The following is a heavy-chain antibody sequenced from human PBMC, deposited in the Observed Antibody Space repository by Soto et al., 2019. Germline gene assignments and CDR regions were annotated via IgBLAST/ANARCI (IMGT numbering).Heavy chain of an antibody. CDR1: GITFGSRA. V-gene: IGHV3-23*01. D-gene: IGHD3-10*01. J-gene: IGHJ4*02. CDR3: ARGSTDSYPGSRIFDF. CDR2: ITDTGGDT. Sequence: GGSLRLSCLASGITFGSRAMSWGRQAPGEGLEWVSTITDTGGDTKYADSVRGRFTMSRDNSKKTLYLQMNSLRVEDSALYYCARGSTDSYPGSRIFDFWGRGTLVTVSS.